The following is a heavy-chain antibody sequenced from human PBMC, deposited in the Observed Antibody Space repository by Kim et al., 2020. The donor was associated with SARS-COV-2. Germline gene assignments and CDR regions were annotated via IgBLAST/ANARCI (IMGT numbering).Heavy chain of an antibody. J-gene: IGHJ6*02. V-gene: IGHV7-4-1*02. CDR2: INTNTGNP. D-gene: IGHD4-17*01. Sequence: ASVKVSCKASGYTFTSYAMNWVRQAPGQGLEWRGWINTNTGNPTYAQGFTGRFVFSLDTSVSTAYLQISSLKAEDTAVYYCARGVTVWVTFYYYGMDVWGPGTTVTVSS. CDR1: GYTFTSYA. CDR3: ARGVTVWVTFYYYGMDV.